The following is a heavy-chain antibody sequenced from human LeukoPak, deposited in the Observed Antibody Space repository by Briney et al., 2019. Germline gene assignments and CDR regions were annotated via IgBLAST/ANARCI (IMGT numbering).Heavy chain of an antibody. D-gene: IGHD6-6*01. CDR3: ARLYSSASIGVHYFDY. Sequence: TLSLTCTVSGGSLSRGVYYWSWLRQPAGRGLEWIGRVYPSGTTNYDPSLKSRVTISVDTSKNQFSLKLSSVTAADTAIYYCARLYSSASIGVHYFDYWGQGTLVTVSS. CDR2: VYPSGTT. CDR1: GGSLSRGVYY. J-gene: IGHJ4*02. V-gene: IGHV4-61*02.